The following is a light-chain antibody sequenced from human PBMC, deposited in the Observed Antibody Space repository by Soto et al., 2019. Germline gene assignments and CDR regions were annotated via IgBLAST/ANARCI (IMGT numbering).Light chain of an antibody. CDR1: NSNIGRYS. CDR3: AAWDDNLNGPL. Sequence: QSVLTQPPSLSGTPGQRVTISCSGSNSNIGRYSVNWYQHFPGTSPKILIYSDDERPSGVPDRFSGSKSGTSASLAISGLQSEYEAEYYCAAWDDNLNGPLFGGGTKVTLL. V-gene: IGLV1-44*01. CDR2: SDD. J-gene: IGLJ3*02.